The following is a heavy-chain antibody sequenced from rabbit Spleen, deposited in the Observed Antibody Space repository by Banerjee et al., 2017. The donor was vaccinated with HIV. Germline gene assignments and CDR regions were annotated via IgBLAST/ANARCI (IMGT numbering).Heavy chain of an antibody. CDR3: AKDLAGAIGWNFDL. V-gene: IGHV1S45*01. CDR2: INTFSGRG. D-gene: IGHD4-1*01. Sequence: QEQLVESGGGLVQPEGSLTLTCTASGFSFSGGYVMCWVRQAPGKGLEWIASINTFSGRGVYATWAKGRFTISRTSSTTVALQMTSLTAADTATYFCAKDLAGAIGWNFDLWGQGTLVTVS. J-gene: IGHJ4*01. CDR1: GFSFSGGYV.